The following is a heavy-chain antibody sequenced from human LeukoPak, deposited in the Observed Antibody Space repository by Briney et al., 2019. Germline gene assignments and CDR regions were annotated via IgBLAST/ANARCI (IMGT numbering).Heavy chain of an antibody. J-gene: IGHJ4*02. CDR3: AKLAGGDQVVITQKAIDY. CDR2: IRYDGSNK. V-gene: IGHV3-30*02. CDR1: GFTFSSYG. D-gene: IGHD3-22*01. Sequence: GGSLRLSCAASGFTFSSYGMHWVRQAPGKGLEWVAFIRYDGSNKYYADSVKGRFTISRDNSKNTLYLQMNSLRAEDTAVYYCAKLAGGDQVVITQKAIDYWGQGTLVTVSS.